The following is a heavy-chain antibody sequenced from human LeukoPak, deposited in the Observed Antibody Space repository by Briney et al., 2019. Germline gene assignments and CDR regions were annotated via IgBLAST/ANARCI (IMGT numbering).Heavy chain of an antibody. D-gene: IGHD5-12*01. CDR3: VRGGYRGFDYEY. CDR1: GFTFSKFP. J-gene: IGHJ4*02. CDR2: ISSSSSYI. Sequence: GGSLRLSCAASGFTFSKFPMGWVRQAPGRGLEWVSAISSSSSYIYYADSVKGRFTISRDNAKSSLYLQMNSLRAEDTAVYYCVRGGYRGFDYEYWGQGTLVTVSS. V-gene: IGHV3-21*01.